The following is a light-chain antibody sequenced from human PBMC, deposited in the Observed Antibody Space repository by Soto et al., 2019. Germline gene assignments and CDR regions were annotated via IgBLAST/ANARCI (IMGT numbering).Light chain of an antibody. J-gene: IGLJ1*01. Sequence: QSALTQPRSVSGSPGQSVTISVTGTSSDVGGYNYVSWYQEQPGKAPKLMIYDVSKRPSGVPDRFSGSKSGNTASLTISGLQAEDEADYYCCSYAGSYSYGFGTGTKLTVL. CDR3: CSYAGSYSYG. CDR1: SSDVGGYNY. CDR2: DVS. V-gene: IGLV2-11*01.